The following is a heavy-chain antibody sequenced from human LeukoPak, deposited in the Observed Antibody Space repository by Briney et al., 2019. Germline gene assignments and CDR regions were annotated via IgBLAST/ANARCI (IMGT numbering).Heavy chain of an antibody. CDR3: ARVGSSMYYYYMDV. J-gene: IGHJ6*03. CDR2: IYTSGST. CDR1: GGSISSGSYY. V-gene: IGHV4-61*02. Sequence: SETLSLTCTVSGGSISSGSYYWSWIRQPAGKGLEWIGRIYTSGSTNYNPSLKSRVTISVDTSKNQFSLKLSSVTAADTAVYYCARVGSSMYYYYMDVWGKGTTVTVSS. D-gene: IGHD6-6*01.